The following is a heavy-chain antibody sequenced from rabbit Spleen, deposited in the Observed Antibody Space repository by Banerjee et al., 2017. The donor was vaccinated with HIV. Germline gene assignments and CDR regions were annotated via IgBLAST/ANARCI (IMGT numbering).Heavy chain of an antibody. CDR2: AYAGSSGGT. V-gene: IGHV1S45*01. J-gene: IGHJ6*01. CDR3: ARDSATSFSTYGMDL. CDR1: GLSFNSGYD. D-gene: IGHD1-1*01. Sequence: QEQLVESVGALVKPGASLTLTCTASGLSFNSGYDMGWVRQAPGKGLEWVACAYAGSSGGTYSATWAKGRFTISKTSSTTGTLQMNSLTSADTATYFCARDSATSFSTYGMDLWAQAPSSPS.